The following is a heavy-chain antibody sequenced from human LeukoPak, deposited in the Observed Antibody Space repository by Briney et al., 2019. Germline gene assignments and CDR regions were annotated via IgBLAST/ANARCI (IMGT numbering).Heavy chain of an antibody. CDR1: GGSFSDYY. J-gene: IGHJ4*02. V-gene: IGHV4-34*01. CDR2: INHSGTT. D-gene: IGHD3-22*01. Sequence: PSETLSLTCAVYGGSFSDYYWSWIRQPPGKGLEWIGEINHSGTTHSNPSVKSRVTISIDKSKNQFFLNLSSVTAADTAVYYCAGLVGRYSSGLYYYYFDYWGQGTLVTVSS. CDR3: AGLVGRYSSGLYYYYFDY.